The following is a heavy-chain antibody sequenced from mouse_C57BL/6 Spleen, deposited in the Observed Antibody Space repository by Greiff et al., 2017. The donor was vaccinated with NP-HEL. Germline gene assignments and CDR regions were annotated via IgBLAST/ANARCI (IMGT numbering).Heavy chain of an antibody. D-gene: IGHD1-1*01. CDR2: SSSGGYYN. CDR1: GFTFSSYF. J-gene: IGHJ4*01. CDR3: TGITTVDYYAMDY. Sequence: EVKLLESGGGLVKPGGSLKISCAASGFTFSSYFISFVRQTPEQRLACVAFSSSGGYYNYYADTVKGRFTISRDNARNTLYLQMSSLKSEDTAMYYCTGITTVDYYAMDYWGQGTSVTVSS. V-gene: IGHV5-9-1*02.